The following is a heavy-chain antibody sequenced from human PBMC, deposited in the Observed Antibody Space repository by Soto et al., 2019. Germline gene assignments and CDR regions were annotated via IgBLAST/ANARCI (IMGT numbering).Heavy chain of an antibody. D-gene: IGHD3-22*01. CDR2: IYYSGRT. CDR3: ESGLRGYYLY. J-gene: IGHJ4*02. CDR1: GGSTSGYC. V-gene: IGHV4-59*01. Sequence: LFLTCTVSGGSTSGYCLGWIRQPPGKGLEWIGYIYYSGRTNYNPSLKSRVTISVDTSKNQFALELSSGTAADTAVSYWESGLRGYYLYWGQGTLVTVSS.